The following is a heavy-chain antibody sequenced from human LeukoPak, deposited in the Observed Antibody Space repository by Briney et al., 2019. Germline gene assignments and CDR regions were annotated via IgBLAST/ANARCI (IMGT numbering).Heavy chain of an antibody. Sequence: SETLSLTCAVYGGSFSGYYWSWIRQPPGKGLEWIGEINHRGSTNYNPSLKSRVTISVDTSKNQFSMKLSSVTAADTAVYYCAKAPYYYDSSGYHNAFDIWGQGTMVTVSS. CDR3: AKAPYYYDSSGYHNAFDI. CDR1: GGSFSGYY. V-gene: IGHV4-34*01. CDR2: INHRGST. J-gene: IGHJ3*02. D-gene: IGHD3-22*01.